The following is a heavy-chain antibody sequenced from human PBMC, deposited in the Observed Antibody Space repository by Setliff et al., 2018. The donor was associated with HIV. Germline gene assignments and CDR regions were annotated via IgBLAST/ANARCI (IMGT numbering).Heavy chain of an antibody. D-gene: IGHD3-22*01. Sequence: SCSASGFTFDDYNMHWVRQAPGKGLEWVSIIRNDGGAISYADSLKGRFTSSRDNSKNSLYLQMYSLRTEDTALYYCAKDDGSGSIDHWGLGTLVTVSS. CDR1: GFTFDDYN. CDR3: AKDDGSGSIDH. J-gene: IGHJ4*02. V-gene: IGHV3-43*01. CDR2: IRNDGGAI.